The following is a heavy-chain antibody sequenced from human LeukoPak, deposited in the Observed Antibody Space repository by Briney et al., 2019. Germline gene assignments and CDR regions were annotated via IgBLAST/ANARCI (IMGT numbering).Heavy chain of an antibody. CDR1: GFTLSSYA. CDR3: AKAASPTTRYFDY. D-gene: IGHD1-26*01. J-gene: IGHJ4*02. V-gene: IGHV3-23*01. Sequence: GGSLRLSCAASGFTLSSYAMSWVRQAPGKGLEGVSAISGSGGSTYYADSVKGRFTISRDNSKNTLYLQMNSLRAEDTAVYYCAKAASPTTRYFDYWGQGTLVTVSS. CDR2: ISGSGGST.